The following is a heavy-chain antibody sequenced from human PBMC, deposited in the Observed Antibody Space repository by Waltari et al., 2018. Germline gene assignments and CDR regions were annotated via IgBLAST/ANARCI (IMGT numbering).Heavy chain of an antibody. Sequence: EVQLLESGGGLVQPGGSLRLSCAASGFTFSSYAMTWVRQAPGTGLEWVSAISGSGGSTYYADSVKGRFTISRDNSKNTLYLQMNSLRAEDTAVYYCAKWLRVAVAGTPGAFDIWGQGTMVTVSS. V-gene: IGHV3-23*01. J-gene: IGHJ3*02. D-gene: IGHD6-19*01. CDR2: ISGSGGST. CDR3: AKWLRVAVAGTPGAFDI. CDR1: GFTFSSYA.